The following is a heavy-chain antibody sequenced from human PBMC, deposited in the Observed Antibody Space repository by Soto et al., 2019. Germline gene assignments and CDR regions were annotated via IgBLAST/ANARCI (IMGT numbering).Heavy chain of an antibody. J-gene: IGHJ3*02. V-gene: IGHV1-69*02. D-gene: IGHD3-3*01. CDR1: GGTFSSYT. CDR2: IIPILGIA. Sequence: SVKVSCKASGGTFSSYTISWVRQAPGQGLEWMGRIIPILGIANYAQKFQGRVTITADKSTSTAYMELSSLRSEDTTGYYCTVKLYDFWRAPENDVFDIGGQGKRFTVS. CDR3: TVKLYDFWRAPENDVFDI.